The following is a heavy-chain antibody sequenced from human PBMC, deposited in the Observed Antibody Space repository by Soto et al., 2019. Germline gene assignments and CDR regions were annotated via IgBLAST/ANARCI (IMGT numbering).Heavy chain of an antibody. J-gene: IGHJ6*02. Sequence: ASVKVSCKASGFTFTSSAVQWVRQARGQRLEWIGWIVVGSGNTNYAQKFQERVTITRDMSTSTAYMELSSLRSEDTAVYYCAAIGGGLRRQQLASSYYYGMDVWGQGTTVTVSS. CDR3: AAIGGGLRRQQLASSYYYGMDV. V-gene: IGHV1-58*01. CDR1: GFTFTSSA. D-gene: IGHD6-13*01. CDR2: IVVGSGNT.